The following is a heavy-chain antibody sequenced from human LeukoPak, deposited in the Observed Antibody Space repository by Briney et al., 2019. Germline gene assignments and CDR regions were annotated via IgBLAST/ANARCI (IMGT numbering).Heavy chain of an antibody. D-gene: IGHD1/OR15-1a*01. CDR2: IRYDGSDK. CDR3: AKAGTASKRSDPDR. Sequence: PGGSLRLSCAASGFIFTDYGMHWVRQAPGKVLEWVTFIRYDGSDKYYADSVNGRFTISRDNSKNTLYMQMNTLTSEDTAVYYCAKAGTASKRSDPDRWGQGILVTASS. CDR1: GFIFTDYG. J-gene: IGHJ5*02. V-gene: IGHV3-30*02.